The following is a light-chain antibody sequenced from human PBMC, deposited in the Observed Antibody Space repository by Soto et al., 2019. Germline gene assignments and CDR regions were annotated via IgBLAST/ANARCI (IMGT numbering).Light chain of an antibody. V-gene: IGKV3-20*01. CDR2: GAS. CDR1: QSVNSDS. J-gene: IGKJ1*01. Sequence: ILLTQSPGPLYLSPGEGATLSCRASQSVNSDSLARYQQKPGQAPRLLISGASTRATGIPDRFRGSGSGTDFTLTISRLEPEDFAVYWCEQYGSSLTFGQGTMVDIK. CDR3: EQYGSSLT.